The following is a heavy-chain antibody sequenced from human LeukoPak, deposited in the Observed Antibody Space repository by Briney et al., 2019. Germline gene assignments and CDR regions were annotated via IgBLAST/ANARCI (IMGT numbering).Heavy chain of an antibody. D-gene: IGHD3-9*01. CDR3: ASLFEKRGKPLRYFDWLSPELDY. V-gene: IGHV4-39*01. Sequence: PSETLSLTCTVSGGSISSSTSYWGWIRQPPGKGLEWIGSSYYSGSTYYNPSLKSRVTISVDTSKNQFSLKLSSVTAADTAVYYCASLFEKRGKPLRYFDWLSPELDYWGQGTLVTVSS. CDR1: GGSISSSTSY. CDR2: SYYSGST. J-gene: IGHJ4*02.